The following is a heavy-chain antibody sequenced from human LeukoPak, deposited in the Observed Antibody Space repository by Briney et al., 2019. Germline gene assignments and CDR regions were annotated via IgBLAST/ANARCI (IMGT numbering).Heavy chain of an antibody. D-gene: IGHD3/OR15-3a*01. V-gene: IGHV4-38-2*01. Sequence: SETLSLTCAVSGYSISNGYYWGWIXQXPGKGLEWIGSIYQSVTTYYSPSLKSRVAISTDTPKNQYSLKLTSVTAADTAVYYCARGSNYYYSMDVWGKGTTVTVSS. CDR1: GYSISNGYY. J-gene: IGHJ6*04. CDR2: IYQSVTT. CDR3: ARGSNYYYSMDV.